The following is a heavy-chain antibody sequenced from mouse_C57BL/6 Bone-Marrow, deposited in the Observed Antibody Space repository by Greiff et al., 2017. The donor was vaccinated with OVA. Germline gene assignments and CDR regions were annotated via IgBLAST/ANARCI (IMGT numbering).Heavy chain of an antibody. CDR2: IHPISGST. D-gene: IGHD2-1*01. CDR1: GYTFTSYW. Sequence: QVQLQQSGAELVKPGASVKLSCKASGYTFTSYWMHWVKQRPGQGLEWIGMIHPISGSTNYNEKFKSKATLTVDKSSSTAYMQLSSLTSEDSAVYYCARDLLWPFAYWGQGTLVTVSA. J-gene: IGHJ3*01. CDR3: ARDLLWPFAY. V-gene: IGHV1-64*01.